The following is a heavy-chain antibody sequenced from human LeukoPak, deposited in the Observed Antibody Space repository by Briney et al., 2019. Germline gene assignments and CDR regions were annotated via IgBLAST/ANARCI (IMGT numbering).Heavy chain of an antibody. D-gene: IGHD2-2*01. CDR1: GYTFTGYY. V-gene: IGHV1-2*02. J-gene: IGHJ5*02. Sequence: ASVKVSCKASGYTFTGYYMHWVRQAPGQGLEWMGWINPNSGGTNYAQKFQGRVTMTRVTSISTAYMELSRLRSDDTAVYYCARELVVVPAARSWSGWFDPWGQGTLVTVSS. CDR2: INPNSGGT. CDR3: ARELVVVPAARSWSGWFDP.